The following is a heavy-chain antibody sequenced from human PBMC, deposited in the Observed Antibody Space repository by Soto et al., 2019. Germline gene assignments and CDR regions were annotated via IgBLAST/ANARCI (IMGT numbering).Heavy chain of an antibody. J-gene: IGHJ5*02. CDR3: AKDLDIVVVPAAQGWFDP. D-gene: IGHD2-2*01. CDR1: GFTFSSYA. CDR2: ISGSGGST. V-gene: IGHV3-23*01. Sequence: EVQLLESGGGLVQPGGSLRLSCAASGFTFSSYAMRWVRQAPGKGLEWVSAISGSGGSTYYADSVKGRFTISRDNSKNTLYLQMNSLRAEDTAVYYCAKDLDIVVVPAAQGWFDPWGQGTLVTVSS.